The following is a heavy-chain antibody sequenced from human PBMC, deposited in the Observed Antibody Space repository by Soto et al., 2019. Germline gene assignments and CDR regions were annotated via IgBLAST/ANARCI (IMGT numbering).Heavy chain of an antibody. D-gene: IGHD2-2*01. V-gene: IGHV1-3*01. CDR1: GYTFSSYA. J-gene: IGHJ5*02. CDR2: IHAGNGDT. CDR3: ARVHRYTSDIVEVPAVMFDDWVVP. Sequence: QVQLVQSGAEVTKPGASVKVSCKASGYTFSSYAVQWVRQAPGQSLEWIGWIHAGNGDTKYSQKFHGRVSVTRDTSANTAYMDLSSLRSEDTAVYYCARVHRYTSDIVEVPAVMFDDWVVPWCQGTLVTVSS.